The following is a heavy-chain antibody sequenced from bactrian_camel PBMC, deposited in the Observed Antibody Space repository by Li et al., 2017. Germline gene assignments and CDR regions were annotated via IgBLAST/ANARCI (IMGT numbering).Heavy chain of an antibody. J-gene: IGHJ6*01. CDR3: AKDLGKTWSSPDFDH. V-gene: IGHV3S1*01. CDR1: VFTFSTYW. Sequence: HVQLVESGGGLVQPGGSLRLSCAASVFTFSTYWTYWVRQAPGKGLEWVSGIYSDGATTYYADSLKGRFTISRDNAKNTVYLQMNSLTPEDTAVYYCAKDLGKTWSSPDFDHWGQGTQVTVS. D-gene: IGHD3*01. CDR2: IYSDGATT.